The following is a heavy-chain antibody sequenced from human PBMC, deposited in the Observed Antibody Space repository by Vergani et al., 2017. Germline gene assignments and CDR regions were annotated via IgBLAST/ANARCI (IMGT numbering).Heavy chain of an antibody. V-gene: IGHV3-30*03. J-gene: IGHJ5*02. CDR1: GFPFSDYG. D-gene: IGHD3-10*01. CDR3: ARGRHYGSGSYYRFDP. CDR2: ISYDGNKK. Sequence: VQLLQSGGDLVQPGGSLRLSCSAAGFPFSDYGVHWVRQAPGKGLEWVSVISYDGNKKNYADSVKGRFTISRDNSKNTLYLEMNALRAEDTAVYYCARGRHYGSGSYYRFDPWGQGTLVTVSS.